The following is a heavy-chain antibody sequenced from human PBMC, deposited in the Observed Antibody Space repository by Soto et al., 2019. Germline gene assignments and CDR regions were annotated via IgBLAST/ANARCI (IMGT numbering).Heavy chain of an antibody. CDR3: ARDKGNYREGFYYYGMDV. CDR1: GGSVSSGGYY. CDR2: IYYGGDT. V-gene: IGHV4-31*03. Sequence: SETLSLTCTVSGGSVSSGGYYWTWIRQLPGKRLEWIGNIYYGGDTYYNPSLKSRLTISVDTSKSQFSLRLNSVTAADAAIYYCARDKGNYREGFYYYGMDVWGQGTTVTVSS. D-gene: IGHD4-4*01. J-gene: IGHJ6*02.